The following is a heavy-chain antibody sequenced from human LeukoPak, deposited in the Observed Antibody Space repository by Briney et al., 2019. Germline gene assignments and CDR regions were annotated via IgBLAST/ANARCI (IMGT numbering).Heavy chain of an antibody. Sequence: SETLSLTXTVSGGSISSYYWSWLRQPPGKGLEWIGYIYYSGSTYYNPSLTSRVTISVDTSKNRFSLKLSSVTAADTAVYYCASGSYYNWFDPWGQGTLVTVSS. V-gene: IGHV4-59*04. CDR1: GGSISSYY. D-gene: IGHD1-26*01. CDR3: ASGSYYNWFDP. J-gene: IGHJ5*02. CDR2: IYYSGST.